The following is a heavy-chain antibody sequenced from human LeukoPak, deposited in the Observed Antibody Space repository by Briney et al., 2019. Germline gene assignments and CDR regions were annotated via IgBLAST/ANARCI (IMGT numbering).Heavy chain of an antibody. V-gene: IGHV1-69-2*01. CDR2: VDPEDGET. D-gene: IGHD3-16*01. Sequence: ASVKVSCKVSGYTFTDYYMHWVQQAPGRGLEWMGLVDPEDGETIYAEKFQGRVTITADTSTDTAYMELSSLRSEDTAVYYCATPARGGGFSDAFDIWGQGTMVTVSS. CDR3: ATPARGGGFSDAFDI. J-gene: IGHJ3*02. CDR1: GYTFTDYY.